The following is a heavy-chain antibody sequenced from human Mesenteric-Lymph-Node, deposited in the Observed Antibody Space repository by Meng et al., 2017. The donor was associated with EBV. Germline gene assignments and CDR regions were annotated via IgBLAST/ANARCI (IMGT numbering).Heavy chain of an antibody. J-gene: IGHJ1*01. CDR3: TTERWYDSSGNYFNFQH. V-gene: IGHV3-15*01. Sequence: EVQLVESGGGLVKPGGSLRLSCATSGFTFSNAWMSWVRQAPGKGLEWVGRFKSIPDGGTIDYAAPVKGRFTISRDDSKNTLYLQMNSLKTEDTAVYYCTTERWYDSSGNYFNFQHWGQGTLVTVSS. D-gene: IGHD3-22*01. CDR2: FKSIPDGGTI. CDR1: GFTFSNAW.